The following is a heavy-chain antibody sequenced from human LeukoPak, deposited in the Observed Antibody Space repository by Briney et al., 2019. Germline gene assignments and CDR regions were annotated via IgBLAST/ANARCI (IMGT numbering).Heavy chain of an antibody. V-gene: IGHV3-23*01. CDR1: GFTFGTYA. D-gene: IGHD3-10*01. CDR3: VRDRPNYYGPGAYYKRDGDY. CDR2: ITGSGGTT. J-gene: IGHJ4*02. Sequence: PGGSLRLSCAASGFTFGTYAMSWVRQAPGKGLEWVSSITGSGGTTFYTDSGKGRFTISRDNSKNTLYLQMNSLRAEDSAIYYCVRDRPNYYGPGAYYKRDGDYWGKGTLVTVSS.